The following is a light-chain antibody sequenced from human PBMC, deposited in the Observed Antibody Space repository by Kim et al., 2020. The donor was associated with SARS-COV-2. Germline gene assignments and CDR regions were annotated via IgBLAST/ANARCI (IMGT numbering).Light chain of an antibody. CDR2: RNN. J-gene: IGLJ3*02. V-gene: IGLV1-40*01. CDR1: MSNIGAGYD. Sequence: QLVLTQPPSMSGAPGQKITISCTGTMSNIGAGYDVHWYQQFPGTAPKVLIYRNNNRPSGVPDRFTASKSGTSASLAITGLQAEDEADYYCQSYDSSMSGFWVFGGGTQLTVL. CDR3: QSYDSSMSGFWV.